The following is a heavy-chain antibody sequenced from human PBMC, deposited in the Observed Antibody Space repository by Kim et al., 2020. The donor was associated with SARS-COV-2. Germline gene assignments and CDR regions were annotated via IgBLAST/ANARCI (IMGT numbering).Heavy chain of an antibody. J-gene: IGHJ6*02. CDR2: INAGNGNT. Sequence: ASVKVSCKASGYTFTSYAMHWVRQAPGQRLEWMGWINAGNGNTKYSQKFQGRVTITRDTSASTAYMELSSLRSEDTAVDYCAGEANLHWYYYYGMDVWCQGATVTV. V-gene: IGHV1-3*01. CDR3: AGEANLHWYYYYGMDV. CDR1: GYTFTSYA.